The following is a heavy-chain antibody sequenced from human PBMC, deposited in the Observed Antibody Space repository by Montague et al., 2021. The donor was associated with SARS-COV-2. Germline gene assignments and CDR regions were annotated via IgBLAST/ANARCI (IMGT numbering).Heavy chain of an antibody. CDR3: ARGSGWMGNAFDI. J-gene: IGHJ3*02. CDR2: IYYSGST. V-gene: IGHV4-59*01. D-gene: IGHD6-19*01. Sequence: SETLSLTRTVSGGSISSYYWSWIRQPPGKGLEWIGYIYYSGSTXXXPSXKGRVTISVDTSKNQFSLKLSSVTAADTAVYYCARGSGWMGNAFDIWGQGTMVTVSS. CDR1: GGSISSYY.